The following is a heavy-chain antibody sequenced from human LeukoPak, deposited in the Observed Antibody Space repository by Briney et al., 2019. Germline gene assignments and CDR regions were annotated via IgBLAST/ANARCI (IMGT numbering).Heavy chain of an antibody. J-gene: IGHJ4*02. V-gene: IGHV5-51*01. D-gene: IGHD3-9*01. Sequence: GESLKISCQGSEYSFTNYWIGWVRQMPGKGLEWMGIIYPGDSDTRYSPSFQGQVTISADKSISTAYLQWSSLKASDTAMYYCARGLNFDWLQFDYWGQGTLITVSS. CDR1: EYSFTNYW. CDR3: ARGLNFDWLQFDY. CDR2: IYPGDSDT.